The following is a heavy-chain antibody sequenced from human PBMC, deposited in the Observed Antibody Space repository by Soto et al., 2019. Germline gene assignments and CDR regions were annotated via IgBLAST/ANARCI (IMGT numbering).Heavy chain of an antibody. D-gene: IGHD2-15*01. J-gene: IGHJ4*02. CDR1: GFTFSSYD. CDR3: ATAKLLLPWLFDY. V-gene: IGHV3-13*01. CDR2: IGTAGST. Sequence: GESLKISCAASGFTFSSYDMHWVRQATGKGLEWVSAIGTAGSTYYADSVKGRFIISRDDSKNTLFLQMNSLRAEDTAVYYCATAKLLLPWLFDYWGQGTLVTVSS.